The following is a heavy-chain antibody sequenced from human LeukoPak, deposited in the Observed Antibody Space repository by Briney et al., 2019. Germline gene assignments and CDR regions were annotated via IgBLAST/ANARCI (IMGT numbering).Heavy chain of an antibody. V-gene: IGHV3-11*01. CDR2: ISSSGSTI. J-gene: IGHJ3*02. D-gene: IGHD6-19*01. Sequence: GGSLRLSCAASGFTFSDYYMSWIRQAPRKGLEWGSYISSSGSTIYYADSVKGRFTISRDNAKNSLYLQMNSLRAEDTAVYYCASSAVAVHNDAFDIWGQGTMVTVSS. CDR3: ASSAVAVHNDAFDI. CDR1: GFTFSDYY.